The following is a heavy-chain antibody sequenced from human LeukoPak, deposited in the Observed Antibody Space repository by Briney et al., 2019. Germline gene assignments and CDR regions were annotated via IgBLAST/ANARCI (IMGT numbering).Heavy chain of an antibody. V-gene: IGHV1-69*05. D-gene: IGHD3-22*01. Sequence: ASVKVSCKASGGTFSSYAISWVRQAPGQGLEWMGGILPIFGTANYAQKFQGRVTITTDESTSTAYMELSSLRSEDTAVYYCASLLLNYYDSSGYDDYWGQGTLVTVSS. CDR3: ASLLLNYYDSSGYDDY. J-gene: IGHJ4*02. CDR2: ILPIFGTA. CDR1: GGTFSSYA.